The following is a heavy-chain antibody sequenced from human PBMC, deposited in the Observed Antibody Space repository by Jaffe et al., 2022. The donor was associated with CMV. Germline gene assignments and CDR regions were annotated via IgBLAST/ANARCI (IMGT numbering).Heavy chain of an antibody. V-gene: IGHV4-39*01. J-gene: IGHJ6*02. Sequence: QLQLQESGPGLVKPSETLSLTCTVSGGSISSSSYYWGWIRQPPGKGLEWIGSIYYSGSTYYNPSLKSRVTISVDTSKNQFSLKLSSVTAADTAVYYCARQTGQWLYISYYYYYGMDVWGQGTTVTVSS. CDR3: ARQTGQWLYISYYYYYGMDV. CDR1: GGSISSSSYY. D-gene: IGHD6-19*01. CDR2: IYYSGST.